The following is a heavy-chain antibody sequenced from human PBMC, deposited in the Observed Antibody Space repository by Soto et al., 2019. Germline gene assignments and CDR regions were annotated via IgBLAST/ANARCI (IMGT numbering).Heavy chain of an antibody. CDR1: GYTFTSYG. CDR3: ARDTNYDFWSGYYSREWDFDY. V-gene: IGHV1-18*01. CDR2: ISAYNGNT. Sequence: ASVKVSCKASGYTFTSYGISWVRQAPGQGLEWMGWISAYNGNTNYAQKLQGRVTMTTDTSTSTAYMELRSLRSDDTAVYYCARDTNYDFWSGYYSREWDFDYWGQGTLVTVS. J-gene: IGHJ4*02. D-gene: IGHD3-3*01.